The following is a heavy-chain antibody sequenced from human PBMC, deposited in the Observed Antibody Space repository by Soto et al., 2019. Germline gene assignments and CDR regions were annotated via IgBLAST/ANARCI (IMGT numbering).Heavy chain of an antibody. Sequence: QAQLVQSGAEVKKPGSSVKVSCKASGGTFSSYAISWVRQAPGQGLEWMGGIIPIFGTANYAQKVQGRVTITADESTSTAYMELSSVRSEDTTVHYCARGVNSVVDYYGMDGWGRGTTVTVS. CDR2: IIPIFGTA. CDR3: ARGVNSVVDYYGMDG. CDR1: GGTFSSYA. V-gene: IGHV1-69*01. J-gene: IGHJ6*02. D-gene: IGHD2-15*01.